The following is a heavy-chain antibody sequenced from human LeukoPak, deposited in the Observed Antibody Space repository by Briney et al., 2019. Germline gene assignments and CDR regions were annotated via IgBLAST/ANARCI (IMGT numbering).Heavy chain of an antibody. CDR3: ARDPRYYYDSSGDPINAFDI. CDR1: GYTFTSYY. CDR2: INPSGGST. J-gene: IGHJ3*02. V-gene: IGHV1-46*03. Sequence: GASVKVSCKASGYTFTSYYMHWVRQASGQGLEWMGIINPSGGSTSYAQKFQGRVTMTRDTSTSTAYMELSSLRSEDTAVYYCARDPRYYYDSSGDPINAFDIWGQGTMVTVSS. D-gene: IGHD3-22*01.